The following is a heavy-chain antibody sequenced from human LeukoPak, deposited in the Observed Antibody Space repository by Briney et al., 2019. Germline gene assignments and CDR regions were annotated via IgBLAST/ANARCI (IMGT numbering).Heavy chain of an antibody. D-gene: IGHD2-21*02. Sequence: PGGSLRLSCAASGFTFSSYSMNWVRQAPGKGLEWVSSISSSSSYIYYADSVKGRFTISRDNAKNSLYLQMNSLRAEDTAVYYCARDKYCGGDCRSYWFDPWGQGTLVTVSS. CDR2: ISSSSSYI. J-gene: IGHJ5*02. CDR1: GFTFSSYS. V-gene: IGHV3-21*01. CDR3: ARDKYCGGDCRSYWFDP.